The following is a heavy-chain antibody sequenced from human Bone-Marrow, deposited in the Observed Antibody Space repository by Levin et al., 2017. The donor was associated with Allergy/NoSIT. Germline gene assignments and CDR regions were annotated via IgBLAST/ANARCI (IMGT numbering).Heavy chain of an antibody. CDR1: GFTFSSYG. CDR2: IGGDNYTK. J-gene: IGHJ4*02. Sequence: SGGSLRLSCAASGFTFSSYGIIWVRQAPGKGLEWVSYIGGDNYTKYYADSVKGRFTISRDNVKKSLYLQMNSLRGEDTAVYYCAREGTPQSWDYWGQGTLVSVSS. CDR3: AREGTPQSWDY. V-gene: IGHV3-48*01. D-gene: IGHD1-14*01.